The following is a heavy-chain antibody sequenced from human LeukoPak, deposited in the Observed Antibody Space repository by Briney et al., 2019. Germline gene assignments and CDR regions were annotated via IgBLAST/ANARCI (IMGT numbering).Heavy chain of an antibody. D-gene: IGHD3-22*01. J-gene: IGHJ2*01. CDR2: ISSSGIYI. Sequence: GGSLRLSCAASGFTFSSYSMNWVRQAPGKGLEWVSSISSSGIYIYYADSVKGRFTISRDNAKNSLYLQMNSLRAEDTAVYYCARSRQHHYESSGNYKIFNWYFDLWDRGTLVTVSS. CDR1: GFTFSSYS. V-gene: IGHV3-21*01. CDR3: ARSRQHHYESSGNYKIFNWYFDL.